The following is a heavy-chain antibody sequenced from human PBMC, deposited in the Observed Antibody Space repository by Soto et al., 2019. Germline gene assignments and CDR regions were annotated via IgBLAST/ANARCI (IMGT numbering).Heavy chain of an antibody. J-gene: IGHJ4*02. Sequence: GGSLRLSCAVAGFIFKNYALNWVRQAPGKGLEWVASITRDGYNKYYADSVKGRFTISRDNSKNTLSLQMTALRVEDSSVYYCTKSSGGSSSVGMDYWGPGTLVTVSS. D-gene: IGHD6-6*01. CDR1: GFIFKNYA. CDR3: TKSSGGSSSVGMDY. CDR2: ITRDGYNK. V-gene: IGHV3-30*04.